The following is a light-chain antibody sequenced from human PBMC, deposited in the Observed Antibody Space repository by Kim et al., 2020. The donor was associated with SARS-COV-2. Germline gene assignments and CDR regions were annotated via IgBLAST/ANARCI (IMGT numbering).Light chain of an antibody. CDR2: DVT. CDR1: SSDVGGYNS. V-gene: IGLV2-14*03. CDR3: SSFTNRYTYV. Sequence: GQSITIACTGTSSDVGGYNSVSCYQQHPGETPKLIIYDVTKRPSGVSDRFSGSKSGNTASLTISGLQTEDETDYYCSSFTNRYTYVFGTGTKVTVL. J-gene: IGLJ1*01.